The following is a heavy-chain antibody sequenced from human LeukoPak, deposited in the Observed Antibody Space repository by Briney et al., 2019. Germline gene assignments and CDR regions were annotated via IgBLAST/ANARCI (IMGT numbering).Heavy chain of an antibody. Sequence: SETLSLTCAVYGGSFSGYYWSWIRQPPGKGLEWIGEIYHSGSTYYNPSLKSRVTISVDTSKNQFSLKLSSVTAADTAVYYCARQGGAYYYDSSGYCDYWGQGTLVTVSS. CDR3: ARQGGAYYYDSSGYCDY. V-gene: IGHV4-34*01. J-gene: IGHJ4*02. CDR1: GGSFSGYY. D-gene: IGHD3-22*01. CDR2: IYHSGST.